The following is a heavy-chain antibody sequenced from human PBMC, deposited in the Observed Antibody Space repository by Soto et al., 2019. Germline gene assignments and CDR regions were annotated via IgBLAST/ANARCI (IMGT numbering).Heavy chain of an antibody. CDR3: AKGGYYDYVWGSSPVDYFDY. Sequence: GGSLRLSCAASGLTFSDYGMHWVRQAPGKGLEWVAVISYDGGNKYHADSVKGRFTISRDNSKSTLYLQMNSLRAEDTAVYYCAKGGYYDYVWGSSPVDYFDYWGQGTLVTVSS. CDR2: ISYDGGNK. J-gene: IGHJ4*02. CDR1: GLTFSDYG. V-gene: IGHV3-30*18. D-gene: IGHD3-16*01.